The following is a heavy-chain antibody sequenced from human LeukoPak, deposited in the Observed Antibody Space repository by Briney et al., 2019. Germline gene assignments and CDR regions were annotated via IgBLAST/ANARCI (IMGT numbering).Heavy chain of an antibody. D-gene: IGHD5-12*01. J-gene: IGHJ4*02. CDR3: ATPRGDSGYDSSFDY. V-gene: IGHV3-21*01. Sequence: GGSLRLSCAASGFTFSSYSMNWVRQAPREGLEWVSSISSSSSYIYYADSVKGRFTISRDNAKNSLYLQMNSLRAEDTAVYYCATPRGDSGYDSSFDYWGQGTLVTVSS. CDR1: GFTFSSYS. CDR2: ISSSSSYI.